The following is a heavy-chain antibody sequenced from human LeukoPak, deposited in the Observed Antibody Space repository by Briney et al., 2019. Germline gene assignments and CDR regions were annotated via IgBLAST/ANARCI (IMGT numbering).Heavy chain of an antibody. D-gene: IGHD3-10*01. V-gene: IGHV3-23*01. CDR3: AKGPYGSGSSRDY. CDR2: ISGSGGST. CDR1: GGTFSSYA. J-gene: IGHJ4*02. Sequence: SCKASGGTFSSYAMSWVRQAPGKGLEWVSAISGSGGSTYYADSVKGRFTISRDNSKNTLYLQMNSLRAEDTAVYYCAKGPYGSGSSRDYWGQGTLVTVSS.